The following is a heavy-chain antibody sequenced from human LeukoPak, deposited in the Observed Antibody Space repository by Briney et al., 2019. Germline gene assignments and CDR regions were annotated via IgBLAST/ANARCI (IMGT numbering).Heavy chain of an antibody. CDR2: IYHSGST. V-gene: IGHV4-38-2*01. CDR1: GYSISSGYY. D-gene: IGHD3-16*01. Sequence: SETLSLNCAVSGYSISSGYYWGWIRQPPGKGLEWIGSIYHSGSTYYNPSLKSRVTISVDTSKNQFSLKLSSVTAADTAVYYCARRAWGYFHYWGQGTLVTVSS. J-gene: IGHJ4*02. CDR3: ARRAWGYFHY.